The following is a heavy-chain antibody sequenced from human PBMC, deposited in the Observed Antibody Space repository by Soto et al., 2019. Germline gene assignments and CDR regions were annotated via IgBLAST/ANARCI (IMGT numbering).Heavy chain of an antibody. CDR2: VSAYNRNT. CDR3: ARERQYEPLLY. Sequence: QVQLVQSGVEVKKPGASVKVSCQASGYTFTNYGITWLRQAPGQGLEWMGWVSAYNRNTNYAQRSQDRVTMTTDRSTRTAYMELRNLKSDDTAIYVCARERQYEPLLYWGQGTLVTVSS. CDR1: GYTFTNYG. J-gene: IGHJ4*02. V-gene: IGHV1-18*01. D-gene: IGHD2-2*01.